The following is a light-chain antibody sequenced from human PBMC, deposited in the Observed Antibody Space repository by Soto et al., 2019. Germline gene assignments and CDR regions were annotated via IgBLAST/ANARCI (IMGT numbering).Light chain of an antibody. Sequence: EIVMTQSPATLSVYPGERATLSCRASQTITSSLAWYQQKPGQAPRLLIYGASSRATGVPNRFSGSGSGTDFTLTIGSLEPEDFAVYYCHQYGLLPRHPFGQGTKLEIK. V-gene: IGKV3-20*01. J-gene: IGKJ2*01. CDR1: QTITSS. CDR3: HQYGLLPRHP. CDR2: GAS.